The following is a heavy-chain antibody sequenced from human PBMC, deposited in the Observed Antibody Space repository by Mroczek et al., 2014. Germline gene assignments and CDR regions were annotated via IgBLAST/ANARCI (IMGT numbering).Heavy chain of an antibody. D-gene: IGHD1-26*01. CDR2: IYTSGST. V-gene: IGHV4-61*02. CDR3: ARAGGXTILGAFDI. Sequence: VQLVQSGPGLVKPSQTLSLTCTVSGGSISSGSYYWSWIRQPAGKGLEWIGRIYTSGSTNYNPSLKSRVTMSVDTSKNQFSLKLSSVTAADTAVYYCARAGGXTILGAFDIVGPRDNGHRLF. J-gene: IGHJ3*02. CDR1: GGSISSGSYY.